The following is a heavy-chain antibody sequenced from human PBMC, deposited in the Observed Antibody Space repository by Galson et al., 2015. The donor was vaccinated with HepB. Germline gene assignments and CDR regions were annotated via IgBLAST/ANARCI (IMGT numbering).Heavy chain of an antibody. J-gene: IGHJ6*02. CDR1: GYTLTELS. Sequence: KVSCKVSGYTLTELSMHWVRQAPGKGLECMGGFDPEDGETIYAQKFQGRVTMPEDTSTDTAYMELISLRSEDTAVYYCATAVITMVRGVIGAHYYYYGMDVWGQGTTVTVSS. D-gene: IGHD3-10*01. CDR2: FDPEDGET. CDR3: ATAVITMVRGVIGAHYYYYGMDV. V-gene: IGHV1-24*01.